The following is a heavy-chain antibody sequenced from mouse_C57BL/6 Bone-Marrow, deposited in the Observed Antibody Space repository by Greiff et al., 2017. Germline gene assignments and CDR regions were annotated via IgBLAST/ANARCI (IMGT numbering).Heavy chain of an antibody. Sequence: EVQLVESGGDLVKPGGSLKLSCAASGFTFSSYGMSWVRQTPDKRLEWVATISSGGSYTYYPDSVKGRFTISRDNAKNTLYLQMSSLKSEDTAMYYCARPRYYGSKENWFAYWGQGTLVTVSA. D-gene: IGHD1-1*01. J-gene: IGHJ3*01. V-gene: IGHV5-6*01. CDR2: ISSGGSYT. CDR1: GFTFSSYG. CDR3: ARPRYYGSKENWFAY.